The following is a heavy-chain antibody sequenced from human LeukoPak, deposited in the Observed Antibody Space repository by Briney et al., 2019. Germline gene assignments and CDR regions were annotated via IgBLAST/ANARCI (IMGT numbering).Heavy chain of an antibody. V-gene: IGHV4-39*01. CDR2: IYYSGST. CDR1: GGSISSSSYY. J-gene: IGHJ5*02. Sequence: PSETLSLTCTVSGGSISSSSYYWGWLRQPPGKGLEWIGSIYYSGSTYYNPSLKSRVTISVDTSKNQFSLKLSSVTAADTAVYYCARRVVVPAANNWFDPWGQGTLVTVSS. CDR3: ARRVVVPAANNWFDP. D-gene: IGHD2-2*01.